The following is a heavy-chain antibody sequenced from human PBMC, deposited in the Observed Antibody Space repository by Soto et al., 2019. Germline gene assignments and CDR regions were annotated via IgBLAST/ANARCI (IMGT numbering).Heavy chain of an antibody. J-gene: IGHJ6*02. D-gene: IGHD3-3*01. CDR3: ARGSYDFWSGPDRSNYYYYGMDV. CDR2: MNPNSGNT. V-gene: IGHV1-8*01. Sequence: VKVSCKASGYTFTIYDINWVRQATGQGLERMGWMNPNSGNTGYSQKFQGRVTMTRNTSISTAYMELSSLRSEDTAVYYCARGSYDFWSGPDRSNYYYYGMDVWGQGTTVTVSS. CDR1: GYTFTIYD.